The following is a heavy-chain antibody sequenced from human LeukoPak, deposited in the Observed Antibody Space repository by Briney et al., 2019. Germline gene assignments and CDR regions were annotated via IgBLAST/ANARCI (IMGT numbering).Heavy chain of an antibody. CDR3: ARGSNDSSGFYYFDY. CDR2: INPNTGGT. J-gene: IGHJ4*02. Sequence: GASVKVSCKASGYTFSGYYMHWVRQAPGQGLEWMGWINPNTGGTNSARKFQGRVTMTRDTSISTAYMELYRLRSDDTAVYYCARGSNDSSGFYYFDYWGQGTLVTVSS. D-gene: IGHD3-22*01. V-gene: IGHV1-2*02. CDR1: GYTFSGYY.